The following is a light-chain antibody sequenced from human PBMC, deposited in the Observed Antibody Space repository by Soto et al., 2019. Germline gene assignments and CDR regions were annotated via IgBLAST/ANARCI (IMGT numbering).Light chain of an antibody. J-gene: IGKJ1*01. CDR1: QSISLS. V-gene: IGKV1-5*01. Sequence: DLRMTQSPSTLSAFVGDRVNITCRASQSISLSLAWYQQKPGKAPDLLISDASNLERGVPSRFSGSGSGTEFTLTISSLQPDDFATYYCQQYNSYWTFGPGTKVDIK. CDR2: DAS. CDR3: QQYNSYWT.